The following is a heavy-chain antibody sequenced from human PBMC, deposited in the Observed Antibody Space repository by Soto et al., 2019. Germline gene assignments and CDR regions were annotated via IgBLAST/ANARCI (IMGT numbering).Heavy chain of an antibody. V-gene: IGHV3-21*01. J-gene: IGHJ3*02. D-gene: IGHD2-15*01. Sequence: GSLRLSCVASGFTSNNYIMNWVRQAPGKGLEWVSSISPVSDDIYYADSVKGRFTLSRDNAKNSLSLQLKSLRVEDTAVYFCARDRLSSVVKGAFNIWGRGTMVTVSS. CDR3: ARDRLSSVVKGAFNI. CDR2: ISPVSDDI. CDR1: GFTSNNYI.